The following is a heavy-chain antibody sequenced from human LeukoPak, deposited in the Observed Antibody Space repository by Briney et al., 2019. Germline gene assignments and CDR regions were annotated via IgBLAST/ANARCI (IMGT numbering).Heavy chain of an antibody. D-gene: IGHD3-16*01. J-gene: IGHJ4*02. V-gene: IGHV1-69*13. CDR1: GGTFSSYA. CDR2: IIPIFGTA. Sequence: SVKVSCKASGGTFSSYAISWVRQAPGQGLEWMGGIIPIFGTANYAQKFQGRVTITADESTSTAYMELSSLRSEDTAVYYCATSTSLYLQSALDYWGQGTLVTVSS. CDR3: ATSTSLYLQSALDY.